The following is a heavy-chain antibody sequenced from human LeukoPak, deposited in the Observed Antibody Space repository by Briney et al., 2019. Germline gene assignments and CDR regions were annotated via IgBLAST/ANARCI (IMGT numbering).Heavy chain of an antibody. V-gene: IGHV4-39*07. D-gene: IGHD5-12*01. CDR2: IYYSGST. CDR3: ARDIVATLFDY. J-gene: IGHJ4*02. CDR1: GGSISSSSYY. Sequence: SETLSLTRTVSGGSISSSSYYWGWIRQPPGKWLEWIGSIYYSGSTYYNPSLKSRVTISVDTSKNQFSLKLSSVTAADTAVYYCARDIVATLFDYWGQGTLVTVSS.